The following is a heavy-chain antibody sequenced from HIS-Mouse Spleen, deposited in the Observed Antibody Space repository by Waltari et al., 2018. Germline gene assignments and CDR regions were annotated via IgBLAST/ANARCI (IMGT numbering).Heavy chain of an antibody. J-gene: IGHJ4*02. CDR1: GYTFTSYD. D-gene: IGHD4-4*01. CDR2: MNPNGGNT. CDR3: ARGHDYSNYFDY. V-gene: IGHV1-8*01. Sequence: QVQLVQSGAEVKKPGASGKVSCKASGYTFTSYDINWVRQDTGQGLEWMGWMNPNGGNTGYAQKFQGRVTMTRNTSISTAYMELSSLRSEDTAVYYCARGHDYSNYFDYWGQGTLVTVSS.